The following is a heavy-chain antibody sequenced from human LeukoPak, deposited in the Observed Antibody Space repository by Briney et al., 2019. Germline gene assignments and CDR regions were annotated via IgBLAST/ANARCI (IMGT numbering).Heavy chain of an antibody. CDR3: ARGDATIAAAGPHYYYGMDV. CDR1: GGSISSGGYS. V-gene: IGHV4-30-2*01. Sequence: SETLSLTCAVSGGSISSGGYSWSWIRQPPGKGLEWIGYIYHSGSTYYNPSLKSRVTISVDGSKNQFSLKLSSVTAADTAVYYCARGDATIAAAGPHYYYGMDVWGQGTTVTVSS. D-gene: IGHD6-13*01. CDR2: IYHSGST. J-gene: IGHJ6*02.